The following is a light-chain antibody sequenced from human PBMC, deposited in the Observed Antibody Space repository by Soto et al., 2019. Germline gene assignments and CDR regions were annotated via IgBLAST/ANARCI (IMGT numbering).Light chain of an antibody. CDR2: DVS. CDR3: SSYTSSSTRV. Sequence: SVLTQPASVSGSPGQSITISCTGTSSDVGGYNYVSWYQQHSGKAPKLMIYDVSNRPSGVSNRFSGSKSGNTASLTISGLQAEDEADYYCSSYTSSSTRVFGGGTKLTVL. V-gene: IGLV2-14*01. J-gene: IGLJ3*02. CDR1: SSDVGGYNY.